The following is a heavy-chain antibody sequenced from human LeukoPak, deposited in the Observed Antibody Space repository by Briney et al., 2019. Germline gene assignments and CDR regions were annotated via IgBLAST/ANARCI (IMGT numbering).Heavy chain of an antibody. Sequence: GGSLRLSCVASGFTFSSYAMTWVRQAPGKGLEWVSAISGSGGSTYYADSVKGRFTISRDNSKNTLYLQMNSLRAEDTAVYYCAKSLYYYDSSGYRAFDYWGQGTLVTVSS. J-gene: IGHJ4*02. V-gene: IGHV3-23*01. D-gene: IGHD3-22*01. CDR1: GFTFSSYA. CDR2: ISGSGGST. CDR3: AKSLYYYDSSGYRAFDY.